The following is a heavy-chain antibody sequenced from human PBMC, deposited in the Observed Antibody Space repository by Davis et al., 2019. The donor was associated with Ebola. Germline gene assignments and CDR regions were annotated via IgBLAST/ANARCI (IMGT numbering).Heavy chain of an antibody. D-gene: IGHD4-17*01. Sequence: GGSLRLSCAASGFTFSGSAMHWVRQASGKGLEWVGRIRSKANRYATAYAASVKGRFTISRDDSKNTAYLQMNSLKTEDTAVYYCTSTTVTDDYWGQGTLVTVSP. V-gene: IGHV3-73*01. CDR1: GFTFSGSA. J-gene: IGHJ4*02. CDR2: IRSKANRYAT. CDR3: TSTTVTDDY.